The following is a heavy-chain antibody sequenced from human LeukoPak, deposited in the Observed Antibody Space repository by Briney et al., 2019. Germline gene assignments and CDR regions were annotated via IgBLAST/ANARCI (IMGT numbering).Heavy chain of an antibody. CDR2: IWYDGSNK. Sequence: PGGSLRLSCAASGFTFSSYGMHWVRQAPGKGLEWVAVIWYDGSNKYYADSVKGRFTISRDNSKNTLYLQMNSLRAEDTAVYYCAREGLLSFMNWNGRPSLPDYWGQGTLVTVSS. V-gene: IGHV3-33*01. J-gene: IGHJ4*02. D-gene: IGHD1-1*01. CDR1: GFTFSSYG. CDR3: AREGLLSFMNWNGRPSLPDY.